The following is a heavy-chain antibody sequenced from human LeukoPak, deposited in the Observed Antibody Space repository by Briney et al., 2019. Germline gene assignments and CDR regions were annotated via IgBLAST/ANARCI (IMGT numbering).Heavy chain of an antibody. J-gene: IGHJ4*02. D-gene: IGHD2-2*01. CDR3: AIGVPADY. V-gene: IGHV3-7*03. CDR1: GFTFSTYW. CDR2: IKQDGSEK. Sequence: TGGSLRLSYAASGFTFSTYWMSWVREAPGKGLEWVANIKQDGSEKYYVDSVKGRFTISRDNAKNSLYLQMNSLRAEDTAVYYCAIGVPADYWGQGTLVTVSS.